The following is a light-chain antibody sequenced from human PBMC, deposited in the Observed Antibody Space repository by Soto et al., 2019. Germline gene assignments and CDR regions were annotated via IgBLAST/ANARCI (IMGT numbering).Light chain of an antibody. V-gene: IGKV3-20*01. CDR1: QRISNSY. CDR3: QQYARPPFA. Sequence: EIVLTQSPGTLSLSPGERATLSCRASQRISNSYLAWYQQKPGQAPRLLLYDASSRATGIPDRVSGSGSGTDLTLTISRLEPEDFAVYYCQQYARPPFAFGQGTKVDIK. CDR2: DAS. J-gene: IGKJ2*01.